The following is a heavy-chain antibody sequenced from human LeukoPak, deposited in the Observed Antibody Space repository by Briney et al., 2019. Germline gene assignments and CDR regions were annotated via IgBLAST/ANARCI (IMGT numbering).Heavy chain of an antibody. CDR1: GGSFSGYY. CDR3: VRGYPLYDSSAYYHDY. V-gene: IGHV4-34*01. CDR2: INQSGST. D-gene: IGHD3-22*01. Sequence: SETLSLTCAVYGGSFSGYYGNWIRQPPGKGLEWIGEINQSGSTKYNPSLKSRVTISVDTSKSQFSLKLISVTAADTAVYYSVRGYPLYDSSAYYHDYWGQGTLVTVSS. J-gene: IGHJ4*02.